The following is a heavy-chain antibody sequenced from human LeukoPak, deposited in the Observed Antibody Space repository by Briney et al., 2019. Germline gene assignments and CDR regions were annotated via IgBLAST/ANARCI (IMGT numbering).Heavy chain of an antibody. J-gene: IGHJ6*03. V-gene: IGHV3-21*01. D-gene: IGHD6-13*01. CDR3: AGAAAGYYYYYMDV. CDR1: GFTFSSYS. CDR2: ISSSSSYI. Sequence: PGGSLRLSCAASGFTFSSYSMNWVRQAPGKGLEWVSSISSSSSYIYYADSVKGRFTISRDNAKNSLYLQMNSLRAEDTAVYYCAGAAAGYYYYYMDVWGKGTTVTISS.